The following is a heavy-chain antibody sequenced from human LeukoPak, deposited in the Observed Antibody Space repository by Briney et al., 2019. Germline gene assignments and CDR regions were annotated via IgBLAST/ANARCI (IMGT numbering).Heavy chain of an antibody. D-gene: IGHD3-22*01. V-gene: IGHV3-30*02. J-gene: IGHJ4*02. CDR1: GFKLSRNG. Sequence: PGGSLRLSCAASGFKLSRNGMHWVRQAPGKGLEWVAFIRYDATKKFYGDSVRGRFTISRDDSKNTLYLQMNNLRHEDAAVYFCARDFDDVNGDYYYIPDFWGQGVLVTVSS. CDR3: ARDFDDVNGDYYYIPDF. CDR2: IRYDATKK.